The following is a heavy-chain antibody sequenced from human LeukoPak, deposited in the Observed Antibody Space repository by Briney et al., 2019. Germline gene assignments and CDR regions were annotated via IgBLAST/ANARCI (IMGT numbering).Heavy chain of an antibody. CDR2: ISGSGGST. J-gene: IGHJ1*01. V-gene: IGHV3-23*01. D-gene: IGHD3-10*01. Sequence: PGGSLRLSCAASGFTFSSYAMSWVRQAPGKGLEWVSAISGSGGSTYYADSVKGRFTISRGNSKNTLYLQMNSLRAEDTAVYYCAKGRDYYGSGSYEFQHWGQGTLVTVSS. CDR1: GFTFSSYA. CDR3: AKGRDYYGSGSYEFQH.